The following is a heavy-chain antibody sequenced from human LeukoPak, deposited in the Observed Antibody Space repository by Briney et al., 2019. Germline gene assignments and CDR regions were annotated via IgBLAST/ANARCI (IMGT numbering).Heavy chain of an antibody. CDR2: IYYSGST. D-gene: IGHD2-2*01. J-gene: IGHJ4*02. CDR3: ARENPYCSSTSCYQGHYFDY. Sequence: PSETLSLTCTVSGGSISSYYWSWIRQPPGKGLEWIGYIYYSGSTNYNPSLKSRVTISVDTSKNQFSLKLSSVTAADTAVYYCARENPYCSSTSCYQGHYFDYWGQGTLVTVSS. V-gene: IGHV4-59*12. CDR1: GGSISSYY.